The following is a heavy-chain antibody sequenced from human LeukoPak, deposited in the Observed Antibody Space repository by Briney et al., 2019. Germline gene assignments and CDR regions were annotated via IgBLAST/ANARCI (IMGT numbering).Heavy chain of an antibody. J-gene: IGHJ4*02. CDR2: ISGSGDRI. D-gene: IGHD1-26*01. CDR1: GFTFSSYA. Sequence: GGSLRLSCAASGFTFSSYAMTWVRQAPGKGLEWVSTISGSGDRIHYGDSVKGRFTISRDNSKNTLYLQMNSLRAEDTAVYYCARLQWDLPPSWGFFDYWGQGTLVTVSS. V-gene: IGHV3-23*01. CDR3: ARLQWDLPPSWGFFDY.